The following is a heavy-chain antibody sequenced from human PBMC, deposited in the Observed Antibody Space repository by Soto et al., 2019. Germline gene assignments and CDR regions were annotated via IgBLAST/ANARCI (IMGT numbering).Heavy chain of an antibody. CDR2: INHSGST. J-gene: IGHJ4*02. V-gene: IGHV4-34*01. D-gene: IGHD1-1*01. Sequence: NPSETLSLTCAVYGGSFSGYYWSWIRQPPGKGLEWIGEINHSGSTNYNPSLKSRVTISVDTSKNQFSLKLSSVTAADTAVYYCARRINRGYSFFDYWGQGTLVTVSS. CDR1: GGSFSGYY. CDR3: ARRINRGYSFFDY.